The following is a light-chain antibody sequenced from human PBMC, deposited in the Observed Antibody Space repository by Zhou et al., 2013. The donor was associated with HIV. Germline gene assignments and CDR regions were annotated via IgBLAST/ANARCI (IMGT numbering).Light chain of an antibody. CDR3: MQGLHTWT. V-gene: IGKV2-29*01. Sequence: DIVLTQTPLSLSVTPGQPASISCRSSQSLLHSDGRTYFYWYLQKPGQSPQLLIYETSRRFSGVPDRFSGSGSGTDFTLKISRVEAEDVGMYYCMQGLHTWTFGQGTKVEI. CDR1: QSLLHSDGRTY. J-gene: IGKJ1*01. CDR2: ETS.